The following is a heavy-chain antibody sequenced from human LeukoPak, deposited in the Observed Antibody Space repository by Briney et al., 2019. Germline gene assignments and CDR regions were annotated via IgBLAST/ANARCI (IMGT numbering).Heavy chain of an antibody. Sequence: GGSLRLSCAASGFTFGSYWMSSVRQAPGKGLEWVANIKQDGSESYYVDSVKGRFTISRDNAKNSLYLQMNSLRAEDTAVYYCARGWLVPDFWGQGTLVTVSS. CDR2: IKQDGSES. D-gene: IGHD6-19*01. V-gene: IGHV3-7*01. CDR1: GFTFGSYW. J-gene: IGHJ4*02. CDR3: ARGWLVPDF.